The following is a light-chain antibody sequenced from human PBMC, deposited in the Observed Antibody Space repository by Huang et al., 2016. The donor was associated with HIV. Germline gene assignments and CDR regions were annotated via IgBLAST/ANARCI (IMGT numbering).Light chain of an antibody. CDR3: QQYYTAPPT. CDR2: WAA. V-gene: IGKV4-1*01. J-gene: IGKJ5*01. CDR1: QTVLYSSSNKNY. Sequence: DIVMTQSPDSLAVSLGERATINCKSSQTVLYSSSNKNYLAWYQQKPGQPPKLLIYWAATRESGVPDRFSGSGSGTHFTLTISSLQAEDVAVYYCQQYYTAPPTFGQGTRLEIK.